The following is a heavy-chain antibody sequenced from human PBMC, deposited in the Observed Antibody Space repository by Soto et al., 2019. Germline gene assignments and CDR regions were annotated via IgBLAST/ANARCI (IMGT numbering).Heavy chain of an antibody. Sequence: QVTVKESGPVLVKPTETLTLTCTVSGFSRSNSGLCVSWIRQPPRKPLEWLAHIFSSYEKSYSTSLKSRLTISKNTSKSKVLHTMTNMDPVDTATYSCASTYSRSWYWFDPWGQGTLVAVSS. V-gene: IGHV2-26*04. D-gene: IGHD6-13*01. J-gene: IGHJ5*02. CDR2: IFSSYEK. CDR1: GFSRSNSGLC. CDR3: ASTYSRSWYWFDP.